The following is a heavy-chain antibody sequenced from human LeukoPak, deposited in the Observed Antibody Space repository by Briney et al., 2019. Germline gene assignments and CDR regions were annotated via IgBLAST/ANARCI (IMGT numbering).Heavy chain of an antibody. J-gene: IGHJ4*02. Sequence: GGSLRLSCVGSGLTFSSYSMNWVRQAPGKGLEWLSYISRSSDSIYYADSVKGRLTISRDNAKNSLYLQMNRLRAEDTAVYYCTRYRWYSASGSYALFDYWGQGPLVTVSS. D-gene: IGHD3-10*01. CDR2: ISRSSDSI. CDR3: TRYRWYSASGSYALFDY. V-gene: IGHV3-48*04. CDR1: GLTFSSYS.